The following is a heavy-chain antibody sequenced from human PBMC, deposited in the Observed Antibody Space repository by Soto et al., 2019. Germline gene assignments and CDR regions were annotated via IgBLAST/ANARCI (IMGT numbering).Heavy chain of an antibody. Sequence: ASVKVSCKASGFSFTGYYIHWLRQAPGQGLEWMGWINAHSGGTEYAQKFQGRVTLTRDTSIATAYLTLTNLRAGDTALYFCAKGRPGVAAAPDYWGQGTLVTVSS. J-gene: IGHJ4*02. CDR3: AKGRPGVAAAPDY. CDR2: INAHSGGT. V-gene: IGHV1-2*02. CDR1: GFSFTGYY. D-gene: IGHD2-21*01.